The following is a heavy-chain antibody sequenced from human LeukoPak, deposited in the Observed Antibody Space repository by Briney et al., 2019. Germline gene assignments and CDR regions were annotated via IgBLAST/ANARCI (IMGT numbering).Heavy chain of an antibody. CDR3: ARDHCGGDCHFDY. J-gene: IGHJ4*02. D-gene: IGHD2-21*02. CDR2: INSDGSST. V-gene: IGHV3-74*01. Sequence: AGGSLRLSCAASGFTFSSYWMSWVRQAPGKGLVWVSRINSDGSSTSYADSVKGRFTISRDNAKNTLYLQMNSLRAEDTAVYYCARDHCGGDCHFDYWGQGTLVTVSS. CDR1: GFTFSSYW.